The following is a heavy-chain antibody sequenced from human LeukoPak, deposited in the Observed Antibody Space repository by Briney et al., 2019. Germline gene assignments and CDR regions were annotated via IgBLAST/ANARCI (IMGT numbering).Heavy chain of an antibody. Sequence: GGSLRLSCAASGFTVSSNYMNWVRQAPGKGLEWVSLIYSGGSTHYADSVKGRFTISRDNSKNTLYLQMNSLRAEDTAVYYCARGCDSSYYGDYWGQGTLVTVSS. D-gene: IGHD3-22*01. J-gene: IGHJ4*02. V-gene: IGHV3-66*01. CDR3: ARGCDSSYYGDY. CDR1: GFTVSSNY. CDR2: IYSGGST.